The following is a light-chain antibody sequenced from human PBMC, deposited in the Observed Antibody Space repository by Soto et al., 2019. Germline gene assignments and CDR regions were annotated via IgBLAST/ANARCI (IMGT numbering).Light chain of an antibody. V-gene: IGKV3-20*01. CDR1: QSVSSSY. CDR2: GAS. Sequence: EIVLTQSPGTLSLSPGERATLSCRASQSVSSSYLAWYQQKPGQAPRLLIYGASSRATGIPDRFSGSGSGTDFTLTISRLEPADFAVYYCQKYGSSPLTFGQGTRLEIK. CDR3: QKYGSSPLT. J-gene: IGKJ5*01.